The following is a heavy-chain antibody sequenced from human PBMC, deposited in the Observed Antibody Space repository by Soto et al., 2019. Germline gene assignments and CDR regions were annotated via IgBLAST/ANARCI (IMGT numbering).Heavy chain of an antibody. J-gene: IGHJ3*02. CDR3: ARGNTAMGNAYDI. V-gene: IGHV3-33*01. CDR2: IWYDGSNK. D-gene: IGHD5-18*01. Sequence: PRLSCAASGFTFSSYGMHWVRQAPCKGLEWVAVIWYDGSNKYYADSVKGRFTISRDNPENTLYLKMNSPRAEDTAVYYCARGNTAMGNAYDIWGQGTMVSV. CDR1: GFTFSSYG.